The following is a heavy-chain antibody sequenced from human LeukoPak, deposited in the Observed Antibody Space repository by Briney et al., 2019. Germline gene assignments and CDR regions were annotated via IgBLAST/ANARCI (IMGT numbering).Heavy chain of an antibody. CDR1: GFTFSSYA. CDR3: VKPYGSGSYYNPFDY. Sequence: GGSLRLSCSASGFTFSSYAMHWVRQAPGKGLEYVSAISSNGSSTYYADSVKGRFTISRDNSKNTLYLQMSSLRAEDTAVYYCVKPYGSGSYYNPFDYWGQGTLVTVSS. V-gene: IGHV3-64D*09. J-gene: IGHJ4*02. CDR2: ISSNGSST. D-gene: IGHD3-10*01.